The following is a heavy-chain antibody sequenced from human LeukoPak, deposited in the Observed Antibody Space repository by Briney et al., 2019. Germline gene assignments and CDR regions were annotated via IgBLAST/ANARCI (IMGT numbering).Heavy chain of an antibody. CDR1: GGTFSSYA. J-gene: IGHJ3*02. Sequence: SVKVSCKASGGTFSSYAISWVRQAPGQGLEWMGGIIPIFGTANYAQKFQGRVTITADESTSTAYMELSSLRSEDTAVYYCARDPTYYYDRADDAFDIWGQGTMVTVSS. CDR3: ARDPTYYYDRADDAFDI. V-gene: IGHV1-69*13. D-gene: IGHD3-22*01. CDR2: IIPIFGTA.